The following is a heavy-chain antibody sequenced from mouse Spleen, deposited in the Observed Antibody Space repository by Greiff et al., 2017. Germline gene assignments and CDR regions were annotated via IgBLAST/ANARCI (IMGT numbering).Heavy chain of an antibody. CDR3: ARFGGTSWFAY. V-gene: IGHV1-22*01. D-gene: IGHD1-1*02. J-gene: IGHJ3*01. CDR2: INPNNGGT. Sequence: EVKLQQSGPELVKPGASVKMSCKASGYTFTDYNMHWVKQSHGKSLEWIGYINPNNGGTSYNQKFKGKATLTVNKSSSTAYMELRSLTSEDSAVYYCARFGGTSWFAYWGQGTLVTVSA. CDR1: GYTFTDYN.